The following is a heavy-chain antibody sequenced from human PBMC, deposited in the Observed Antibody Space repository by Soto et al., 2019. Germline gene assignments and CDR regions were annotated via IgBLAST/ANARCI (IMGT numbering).Heavy chain of an antibody. Sequence: KPSETLSLTCTVSGGSISSYYWSWIRQPAGKGLEWIGRIYTSGSTNYNPSLKSRVTMSVDTSKNQFSLKLSSVTAADTAVYYCARAPRDSHYYGSGSYYNGYDAFDIWGQGTMVTVS. V-gene: IGHV4-4*07. D-gene: IGHD3-10*01. CDR3: ARAPRDSHYYGSGSYYNGYDAFDI. J-gene: IGHJ3*02. CDR1: GGSISSYY. CDR2: IYTSGST.